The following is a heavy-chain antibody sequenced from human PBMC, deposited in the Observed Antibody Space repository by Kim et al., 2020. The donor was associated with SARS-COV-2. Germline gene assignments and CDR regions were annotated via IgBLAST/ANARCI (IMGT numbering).Heavy chain of an antibody. J-gene: IGHJ4*02. CDR3: ARLSTVTADPFDY. V-gene: IGHV4-39*01. Sequence: YNPSLKSRVTISVDTSKNQFSLKLSSVTAADTAVYYCARLSTVTADPFDYWGQGTLVTVSS. D-gene: IGHD4-17*01.